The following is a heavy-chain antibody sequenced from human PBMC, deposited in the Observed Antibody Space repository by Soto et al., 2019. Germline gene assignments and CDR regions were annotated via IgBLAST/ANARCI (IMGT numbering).Heavy chain of an antibody. D-gene: IGHD2-15*01. J-gene: IGHJ3*02. CDR2: IWYDGTSK. CDR3: AKTPLTSDAFDI. V-gene: IGHV3-33*06. Sequence: QVQLVESGGGVVQPGRSLTLSCAASGFTFSTYAMHWVRQAPGKGLEWVAVIWYDGTSKFYADFVRGRFTISRDNSNNTLYLQLISLRPDDTAVYYCAKTPLTSDAFDIWGQGTTVTVSS. CDR1: GFTFSTYA.